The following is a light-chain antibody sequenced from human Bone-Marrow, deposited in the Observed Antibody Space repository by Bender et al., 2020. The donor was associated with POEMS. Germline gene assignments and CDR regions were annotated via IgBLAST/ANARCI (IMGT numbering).Light chain of an antibody. Sequence: QSALTQPASVSGSPGQSITISCSGTSSDIGGYDLVSWYQQHPGKAPKLLIYEVTKRPSGIPERFSGSNSGNTATLTISGTQAMDEADYYCQAWDSSTAVFGGGTKLTVL. CDR2: EVT. V-gene: IGLV2-14*02. CDR3: QAWDSSTAV. CDR1: SSDIGGYDL. J-gene: IGLJ2*01.